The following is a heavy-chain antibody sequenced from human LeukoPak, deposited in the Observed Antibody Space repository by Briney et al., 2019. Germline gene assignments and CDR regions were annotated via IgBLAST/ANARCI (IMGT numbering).Heavy chain of an antibody. CDR1: GYRFTDYW. Sequence: GESLKISCKGSGYRFTDYWIAWVRQMPGKGLEWMGIIYPGDSDTRYSPSFQGQVTISADKSISTAYLQWSSLKASDTAIYYCTRRGDTATYFDYWGQGTLVTVSS. CDR2: IYPGDSDT. V-gene: IGHV5-51*01. CDR3: TRRGDTATYFDY. D-gene: IGHD5-18*01. J-gene: IGHJ4*02.